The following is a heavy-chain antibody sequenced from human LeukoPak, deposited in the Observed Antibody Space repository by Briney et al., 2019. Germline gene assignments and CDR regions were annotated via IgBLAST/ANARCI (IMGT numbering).Heavy chain of an antibody. D-gene: IGHD2-15*01. CDR3: ARGGPVVALVVVAATDFDY. V-gene: IGHV1-69*13. CDR2: IIPIFGTA. CDR1: GGTFSSYA. J-gene: IGHJ4*02. Sequence: SVKVSCKASGGTFSSYAIGWVRQAPGQGLEWMGGIIPIFGTANYAQKFQGRVTITADESTSTAYMELSSLRSDDTAVYYCARGGPVVALVVVAATDFDYWGQGTLVTVSS.